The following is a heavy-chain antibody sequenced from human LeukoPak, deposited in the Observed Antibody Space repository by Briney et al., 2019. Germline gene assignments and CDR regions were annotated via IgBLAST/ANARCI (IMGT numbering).Heavy chain of an antibody. V-gene: IGHV1-69*04. CDR1: GGTFSSYI. CDR3: ARDLTMVRGVEEGFDY. Sequence: GASVKVSCKSSGGTFSSYIISWVRQAPGQGLEWMGRIIPILGIANYAQKFQGRVTITADKSTSTAYMELSSLRSEDTAVYYCARDLTMVRGVEEGFDYWGQGTLVTVSS. D-gene: IGHD3-10*01. CDR2: IIPILGIA. J-gene: IGHJ4*02.